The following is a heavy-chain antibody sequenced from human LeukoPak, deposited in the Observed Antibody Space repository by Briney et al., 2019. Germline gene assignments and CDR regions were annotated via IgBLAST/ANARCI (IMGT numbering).Heavy chain of an antibody. D-gene: IGHD1-7*01. CDR1: GFTFSSYG. Sequence: GGSLRLSCAASGFTFSSYGMHWVRQAPGQGLEWMGIINPSGGSTSYAQKFQGRVTMTRDTSTSTVYMELSSLRSEDTAVYYCAREGFENWNYLEQYYFDYWGQGTLVTVSS. V-gene: IGHV1-46*01. CDR3: AREGFENWNYLEQYYFDY. J-gene: IGHJ4*02. CDR2: INPSGGST.